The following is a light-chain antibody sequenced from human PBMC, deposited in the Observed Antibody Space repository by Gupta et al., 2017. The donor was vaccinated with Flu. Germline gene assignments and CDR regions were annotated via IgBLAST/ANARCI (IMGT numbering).Light chain of an antibody. CDR2: GAS. J-gene: IGKJ4*01. CDR1: QSIRSSY. CDR3: QQYGDSPLT. Sequence: DIVLTQSPGTLSLSPGERATLSCRASQSIRSSYLAWYQQKPGQAPRLLIYGASSRATGIPDRFSGSGSGTAFTLTISRLEPEDFAVYYCQQYGDSPLTFGGETKVEI. V-gene: IGKV3-20*01.